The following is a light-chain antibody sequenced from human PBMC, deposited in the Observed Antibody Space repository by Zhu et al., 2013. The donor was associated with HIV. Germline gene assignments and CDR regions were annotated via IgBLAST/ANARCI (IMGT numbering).Light chain of an antibody. CDR3: QQYGGSPYT. Sequence: EIVLTQSPVSLSLSPGERATLSCRASQSIPNRYLAWYQQRPGQAPRLLLYGASNRATGIPEKFSGSGSGTDFTLAINRLEPEDFAVYYCQQYGGSPYTFGQGTKL. CDR1: QSIPNRY. V-gene: IGKV3-20*01. CDR2: GAS. J-gene: IGKJ2*01.